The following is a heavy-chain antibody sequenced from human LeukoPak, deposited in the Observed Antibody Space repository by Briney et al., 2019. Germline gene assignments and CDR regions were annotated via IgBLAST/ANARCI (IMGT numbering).Heavy chain of an antibody. J-gene: IGHJ4*02. Sequence: GGSLRLSCAASGFTFSSFWMSWVRQAPGKGLEWVANMKQDGSQKYYGDSVKGRFTISRDNSKNTLYLQMNSLRAEDTAVYYCAKSGYNRFDYWGQGTLVSVSS. D-gene: IGHD5-24*01. CDR3: AKSGYNRFDY. V-gene: IGHV3-7*03. CDR1: GFTFSSFW. CDR2: MKQDGSQK.